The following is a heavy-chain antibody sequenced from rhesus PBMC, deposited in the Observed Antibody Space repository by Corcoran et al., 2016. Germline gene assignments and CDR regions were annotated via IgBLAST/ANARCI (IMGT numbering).Heavy chain of an antibody. CDR2: IHPGYGST. J-gene: IGHJ4*01. V-gene: IGHV1-70*01. CDR3: AADGGSSFDY. Sequence: QEQLVQSGAEVKKPGASVKVCCKASGYIFHSYVISWLRKAPGQGFEWMGGIHPGYGSTSYAQKFQGRVTITADMSTSTVYMELSSLRSEDMAVYYCAADGGSSFDYWGQGVLVTVSS. CDR1: GYIFHSYV. D-gene: IGHD1-44*02.